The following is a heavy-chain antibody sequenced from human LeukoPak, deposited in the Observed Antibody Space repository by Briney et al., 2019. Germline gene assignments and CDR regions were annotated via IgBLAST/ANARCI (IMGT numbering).Heavy chain of an antibody. CDR3: ARDPPNRRWLQPYYFDY. J-gene: IGHJ4*02. Sequence: GGSLRLSCAASGFTFSSYSMNWVRQAPGKGLEWVSSISTSSSYIYYADSVKGRLTISRDNAKNSLYLQMNSLRAEDTAVYYCARDPPNRRWLQPYYFDYWGQGTLVTVSS. D-gene: IGHD5-24*01. V-gene: IGHV3-21*01. CDR2: ISTSSSYI. CDR1: GFTFSSYS.